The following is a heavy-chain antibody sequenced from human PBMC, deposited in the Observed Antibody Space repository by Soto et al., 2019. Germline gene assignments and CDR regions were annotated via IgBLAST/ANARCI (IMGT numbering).Heavy chain of an antibody. V-gene: IGHV3-30-3*01. Sequence: QVQLVESGGGVVQPGRSLRLSCAASGFTFSSYAMHWVRQAPGKGLEWVAVISYDGSNKYYADSVKGRFTISRDNSKNTLYLQMNSLRAEDTAVYYWARRLEYMWELLGALDYWGQGTLVTVSS. CDR2: ISYDGSNK. J-gene: IGHJ4*02. CDR3: ARRLEYMWELLGALDY. CDR1: GFTFSSYA. D-gene: IGHD1-26*01.